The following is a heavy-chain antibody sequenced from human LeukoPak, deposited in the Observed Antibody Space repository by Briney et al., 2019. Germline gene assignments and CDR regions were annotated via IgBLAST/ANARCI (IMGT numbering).Heavy chain of an antibody. Sequence: GGSLRLSCAASGFTFSSYSMNWVRQAPGKGLEWVSSISSSSSYIYYADSVKGRFTTSRDNAKNSLYLQMNSLRAEDTAVYYCARGDSSSWFMVPTDYWGQGTLVTVSS. CDR3: ARGDSSSWFMVPTDY. V-gene: IGHV3-21*01. CDR1: GFTFSSYS. CDR2: ISSSSSYI. J-gene: IGHJ4*02. D-gene: IGHD6-13*01.